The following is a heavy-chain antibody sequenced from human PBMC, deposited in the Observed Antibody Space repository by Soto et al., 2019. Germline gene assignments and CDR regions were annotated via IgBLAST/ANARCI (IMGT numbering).Heavy chain of an antibody. D-gene: IGHD5-12*01. V-gene: IGHV3-23*01. CDR1: GFSFSSYA. J-gene: IGHJ6*02. CDR2: ISGSGDRI. CDR3: AKEVFTGYDYKSFHYHVVGV. Sequence: GGSLRLSCAASGFSFSSYAMTWVRLTPGKGLEWVSSISGSGDRIDYADSVKGRFTISRDNSKNTLYLQMNSLRAEDTAVYYCAKEVFTGYDYKSFHYHVVGVWGPGTTVTVSS.